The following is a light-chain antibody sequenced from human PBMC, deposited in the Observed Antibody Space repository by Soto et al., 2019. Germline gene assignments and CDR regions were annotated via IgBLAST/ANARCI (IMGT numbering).Light chain of an antibody. CDR1: QSISTW. Sequence: DIQMTQSPSTLSASVGDRVTITCRASQSISTWLAWYQQKPGKAPKLLINMASSLQSGVPSRFSGSGSGTEFTRTRSSLQPDDFAAYYCQEYQSYSRTFGQGTKLEI. V-gene: IGKV1-5*03. CDR3: QEYQSYSRT. J-gene: IGKJ2*01. CDR2: MAS.